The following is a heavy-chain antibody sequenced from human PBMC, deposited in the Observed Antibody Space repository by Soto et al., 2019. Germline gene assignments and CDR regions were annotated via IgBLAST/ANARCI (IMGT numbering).Heavy chain of an antibody. Sequence: EVQLLDSGGGWVQPGGSLRLSCVASGFVFSDYAMSWVRQAPGKGLEWVSAISAGGSDTYYADSVKGRFTVSRVKSKNTLYLQIITLKAEDTAISYWASGPIWCGSSNCNTYGFDSWGQGTLVTVSS. J-gene: IGHJ4*02. V-gene: IGHV3-23*01. D-gene: IGHD2-2*01. CDR1: GFVFSDYA. CDR3: ASGPIWCGSSNCNTYGFDS. CDR2: ISAGGSDT.